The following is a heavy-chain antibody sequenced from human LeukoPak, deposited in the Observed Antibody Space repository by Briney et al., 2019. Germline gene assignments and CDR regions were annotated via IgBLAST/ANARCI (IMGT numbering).Heavy chain of an antibody. V-gene: IGHV4-59*01. D-gene: IGHD3-10*01. CDR1: GGSMSTYY. CDR2: IYYSGST. CDR3: ARVVYSGSWGYFDY. J-gene: IGHJ4*02. Sequence: SETLSLTCTVSGGSMSTYYWSWIRQSPGKGLEWIGYIYYSGSTSYNPSLKSRLTISIDTSKTQFYLKLSSVTAADTAVYYCARVVYSGSWGYFDYWGQGILDTVSS.